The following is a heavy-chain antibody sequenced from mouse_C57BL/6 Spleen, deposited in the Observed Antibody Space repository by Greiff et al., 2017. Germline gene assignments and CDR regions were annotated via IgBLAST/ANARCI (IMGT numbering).Heavy chain of an antibody. CDR3: ARAPANFFYFDY. CDR2: IYPGDGDT. J-gene: IGHJ2*01. V-gene: IGHV1-80*01. CDR1: GYAFSSYW. Sequence: QVQLQQSGAELVKPGASVKISCKASGYAFSSYWMNWVKQRPGKGLEWIGQIYPGDGDTNYNGKFKGKATLTADKSSSTAYMQLSSLTPEDSAVYFCARAPANFFYFDYWGQGTTLTVSS. D-gene: IGHD4-1*01.